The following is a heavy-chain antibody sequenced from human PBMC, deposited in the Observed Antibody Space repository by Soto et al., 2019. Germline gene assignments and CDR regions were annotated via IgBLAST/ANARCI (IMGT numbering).Heavy chain of an antibody. J-gene: IGHJ4*02. CDR1: GFSLTTSGGG. D-gene: IGHD3-3*01. CDR3: AHRVLRTVFGLVTTTAIYFDF. CDR2: IYWDDDK. V-gene: IGHV2-5*02. Sequence: QITLNESGPTQVKPRQTLTLTCTFSGFSLTTSGGGVGWLRQSPGKAPEWLALIYWDDDKRYSPSLKSRLTITKDTSKNQVVLTMADLDPADTATYYCAHRVLRTVFGLVTTTAIYFDFWGQGTPVAVSS.